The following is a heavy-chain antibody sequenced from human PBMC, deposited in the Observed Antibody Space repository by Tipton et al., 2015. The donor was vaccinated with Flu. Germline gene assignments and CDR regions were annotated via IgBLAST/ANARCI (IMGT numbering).Heavy chain of an antibody. CDR2: INSGGSST. Sequence: SLRLSCAASGFTFSSYWMHWVRQAPGKGLVWVSRINSGGSSTSYADSVKGRFTISRDNSKNTVFLQMSSLSAEDTAVYYCARGVIQLQSYYFDYWGQGTLVTVSS. V-gene: IGHV3-74*01. D-gene: IGHD4-11*01. J-gene: IGHJ4*02. CDR1: GFTFSSYW. CDR3: ARGVIQLQSYYFDY.